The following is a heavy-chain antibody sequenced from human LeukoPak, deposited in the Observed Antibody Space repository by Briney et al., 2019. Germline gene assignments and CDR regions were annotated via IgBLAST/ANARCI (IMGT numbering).Heavy chain of an antibody. J-gene: IGHJ5*02. D-gene: IGHD3-3*01. Sequence: PSETLSLTCTVSGGSISSSSYCWGWIRQPPGKGLEWIGSIYYSGSTYYNPSLKSRVTISVDTSKNQFSLKLSSVTAADTAVYYCARRTIFGPNWFDPWGQGTLVTVSS. CDR2: IYYSGST. CDR3: ARRTIFGPNWFDP. V-gene: IGHV4-39*01. CDR1: GGSISSSSYC.